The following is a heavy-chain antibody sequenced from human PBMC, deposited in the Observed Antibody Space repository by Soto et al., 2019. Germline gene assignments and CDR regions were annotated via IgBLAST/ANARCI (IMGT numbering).Heavy chain of an antibody. Sequence: PVGSLRLSCAASGFTFSSYGMHWVRQAPGKGLEWVAVISYDGSNKYYADSVKGRFTISRDNSKNTLYLQMKSLRAEDTAVYYCAKELAYCGGDCYYYYYYGMDVWGQGTTVTVSS. J-gene: IGHJ6*02. CDR3: AKELAYCGGDCYYYYYYGMDV. V-gene: IGHV3-30*18. D-gene: IGHD2-21*02. CDR2: ISYDGSNK. CDR1: GFTFSSYG.